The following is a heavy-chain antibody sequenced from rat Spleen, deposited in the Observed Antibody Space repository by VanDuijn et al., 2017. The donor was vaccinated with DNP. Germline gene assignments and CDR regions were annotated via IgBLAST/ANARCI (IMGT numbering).Heavy chain of an antibody. CDR2: ITNTGGST. J-gene: IGHJ4*01. CDR1: GFIFNNYW. CDR3: TRVTTEGRMDA. D-gene: IGHD1-11*01. Sequence: EVQLVESGGGPVQPGRSLKLTCVASGFIFNNYWMTWIRQAPGKGLEWGASITNTGGSTSYPDAVKGRFTISRDNAKSTLYLQMNSLRSEDTATYYCTRVTTEGRMDAWGQGASVTVSS. V-gene: IGHV5-31*01.